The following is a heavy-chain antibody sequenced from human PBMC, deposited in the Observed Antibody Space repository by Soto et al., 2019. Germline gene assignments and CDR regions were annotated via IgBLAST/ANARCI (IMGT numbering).Heavy chain of an antibody. V-gene: IGHV1-3*01. J-gene: IGHJ5*02. CDR1: GYTFTSYA. CDR2: INAGNGNT. CDR3: ARVESIAAAGRWDWCDP. D-gene: IGHD6-13*01. Sequence: QVQLVQSGAEVKKPGASVKVSCKASGYTFTSYAMHWVRQAPGQRLEWMGWINAGNGNTKYSQKCQGSVTITRDTSASTADMELSSLRSEDTAVYYCARVESIAAAGRWDWCDPWGQGTLVTVSS.